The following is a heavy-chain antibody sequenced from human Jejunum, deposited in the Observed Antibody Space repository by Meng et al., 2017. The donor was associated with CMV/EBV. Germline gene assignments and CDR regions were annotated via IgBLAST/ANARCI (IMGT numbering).Heavy chain of an antibody. CDR3: ARGYSSDWYDY. J-gene: IGHJ4*02. CDR1: VRSINNNH. CDR2: IYPSGST. V-gene: IGHV4-4*07. Sequence: LPVSAPGCVNPYDTLSLLCTAPVRSINNNHWNCIRQSAGKGLAWIVRIYPSGSTNYNPSLQSRVTMSVDTSKNQFSLKLTSVTAADTAVYYCARGYSSDWYDYWGQGALVTVSS. D-gene: IGHD6-19*01.